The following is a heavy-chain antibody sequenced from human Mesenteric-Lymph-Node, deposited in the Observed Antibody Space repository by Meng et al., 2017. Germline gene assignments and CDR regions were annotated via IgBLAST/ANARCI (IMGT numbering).Heavy chain of an antibody. CDR3: AKEGGRLGY. Sequence: GESLKISCAASGLTFSDHSMSWVRQAPGKGLEWVSAISGSANSRSYADSVKGRFTISRDNSKNTLYLQMNSLRAEDTAVYYCAKEGGRLGYWGQGTLVTVSS. D-gene: IGHD1-26*01. CDR2: ISGSANSR. V-gene: IGHV3-23*01. CDR1: GLTFSDHS. J-gene: IGHJ4*02.